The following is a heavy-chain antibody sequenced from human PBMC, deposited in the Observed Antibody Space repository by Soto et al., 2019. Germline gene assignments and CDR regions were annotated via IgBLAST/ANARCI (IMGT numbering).Heavy chain of an antibody. CDR1: GGSISSSSYY. CDR2: IYYSGST. D-gene: IGHD6-13*01. V-gene: IGHV4-39*01. Sequence: SETLSLTCTVSGGSISSSSYYWGWIRQPPGKGLEWIGSIYYSGSTYYKTSLKSQVTISVNTSKNQNSLKQSSMTAADTAVYFCARHTYSSSWYGGGDYYYYGMDVWGQGTTVTVS. J-gene: IGHJ6*02. CDR3: ARHTYSSSWYGGGDYYYYGMDV.